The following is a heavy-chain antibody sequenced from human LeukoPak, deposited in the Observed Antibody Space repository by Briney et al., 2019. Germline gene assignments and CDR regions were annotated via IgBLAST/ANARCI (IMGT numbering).Heavy chain of an antibody. CDR1: GFTFSSYW. Sequence: GGSLRLSCAASGFTFSSYWMSWVRQAPGKGLEWVANIKQDGSEKYYVDSVKGRFTISRDNAKNSLYLQMNSLGAEDTAVYYCARARGGSGTLNWFDPWGQGTLVTVSS. J-gene: IGHJ5*02. CDR3: ARARGGSGTLNWFDP. V-gene: IGHV3-7*01. CDR2: IKQDGSEK. D-gene: IGHD3-10*01.